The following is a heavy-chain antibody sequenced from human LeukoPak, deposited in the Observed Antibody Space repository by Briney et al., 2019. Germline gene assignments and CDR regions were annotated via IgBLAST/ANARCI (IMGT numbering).Heavy chain of an antibody. J-gene: IGHJ4*02. CDR2: IKQDGSEK. V-gene: IGHV3-7*01. D-gene: IGHD6-19*01. Sequence: QSGGSLRLSCAASGFTFSSYWMSWVRQAPGKGLEWVANIKQDGSEKYYVDSVKGRFTISRDNAKNSLYLQMNSLRAEDTAVYYCAREAVAVAGTFHRDYYFDYWGQGTLVTVSS. CDR3: AREAVAVAGTFHRDYYFDY. CDR1: GFTFSSYW.